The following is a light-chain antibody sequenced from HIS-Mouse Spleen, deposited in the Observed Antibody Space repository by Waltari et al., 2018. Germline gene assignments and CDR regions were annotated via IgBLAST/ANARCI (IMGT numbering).Light chain of an antibody. CDR3: QQSYSTPGT. J-gene: IGKJ1*01. CDR2: AAS. V-gene: IGKV1-39*01. Sequence: DIQMTQSPSSLSASVGDRVTNTCRASQSISSYLNWYQQKQGKAPKLLIYAASSLQSGVPSRFSGSGSGTDFTLTISSLQPEDFATYYCQQSYSTPGTFGQGTKVEIK. CDR1: QSISSY.